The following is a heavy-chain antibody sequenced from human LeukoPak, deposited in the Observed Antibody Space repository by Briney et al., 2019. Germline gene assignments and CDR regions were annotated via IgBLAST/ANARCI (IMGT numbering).Heavy chain of an antibody. J-gene: IGHJ6*03. CDR3: ARGNNLRFLEWPEVEYYYYYYMDV. V-gene: IGHV1-2*02. CDR2: INPNSGGT. Sequence: GASVKVSCKASGYIFTGYYMHWVRQAPGQGLEWMGWINPNSGGTNYAQKFQGRVTITRNTSISTAYMELSSLRSEDTAVYYCARGNNLRFLEWPEVEYYYYYYMDVWGKGTTVTVSS. CDR1: GYIFTGYY. D-gene: IGHD3-3*01.